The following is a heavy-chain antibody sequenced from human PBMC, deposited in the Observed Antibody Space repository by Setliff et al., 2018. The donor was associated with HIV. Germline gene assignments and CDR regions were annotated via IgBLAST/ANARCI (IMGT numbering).Heavy chain of an antibody. V-gene: IGHV1-2*02. Sequence: ASVKVSCKASGYTFTAYYLHWVRQAPGQGLEWMGWINPNSGDTDYAQKFRGRVTMTRDTSISTAYMGLSRLTSDDTAVYYCARGPNYYDRGSYYNFDYWGEGTLVTVSS. CDR1: GYTFTAYY. J-gene: IGHJ4*02. CDR2: INPNSGDT. D-gene: IGHD3-22*01. CDR3: ARGPNYYDRGSYYNFDY.